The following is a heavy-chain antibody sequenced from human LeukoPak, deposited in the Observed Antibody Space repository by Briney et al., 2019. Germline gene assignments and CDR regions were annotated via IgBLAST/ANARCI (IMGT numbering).Heavy chain of an antibody. CDR2: IYSGGST. CDR3: ARYRNYYDSSGYYPFDY. CDR1: GFTVSTNY. V-gene: IGHV3-53*01. J-gene: IGHJ4*02. Sequence: GGSLRLSCAASGFTVSTNYLSWVRQAPGRGLEWVSIIYSGGSTYYADSVKGRFTISRDNSKNTLYLQMNSLRAEDTAVYYCARYRNYYDSSGYYPFDYWGQGSLVTVSS. D-gene: IGHD3-22*01.